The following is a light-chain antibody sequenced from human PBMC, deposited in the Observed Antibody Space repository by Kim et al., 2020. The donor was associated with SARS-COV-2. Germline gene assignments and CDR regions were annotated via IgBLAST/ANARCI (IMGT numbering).Light chain of an antibody. Sequence: QSVLAQPPSVSGAPGQTVTISCNGGSSNIGAGYDVHWYQQLPGTAPKLLIFRNNNRPSGVPDRFSGSKSGTSASLAITGLQTEDEATYYCQSYDGSLNAFYVFGSGTKVTVL. J-gene: IGLJ1*01. CDR2: RNN. V-gene: IGLV1-40*01. CDR3: QSYDGSLNAFYV. CDR1: SSNIGAGYD.